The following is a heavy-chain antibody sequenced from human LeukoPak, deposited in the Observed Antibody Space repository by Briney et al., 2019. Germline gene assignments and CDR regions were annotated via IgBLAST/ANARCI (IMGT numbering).Heavy chain of an antibody. V-gene: IGHV3-23*01. CDR3: AKMTTVTTGCWYFEL. CDR2: IGESGAST. J-gene: IGHJ2*01. CDR1: GFTFSSYG. D-gene: IGHD4-17*01. Sequence: GGSLRLSCAASGFTFSSYGMSWVRQAPGKGLEWVSGIGESGASTYYADSVKGRVTISRDNAKNTLYLQMNSLRAEDTAVYYCAKMTTVTTGCWYFELWGRGTLVTVSS.